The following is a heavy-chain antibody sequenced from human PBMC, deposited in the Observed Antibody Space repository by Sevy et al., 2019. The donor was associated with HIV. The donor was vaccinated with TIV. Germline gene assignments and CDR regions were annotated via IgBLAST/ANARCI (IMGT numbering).Heavy chain of an antibody. V-gene: IGHV3-48*01. CDR1: GFTFSTYS. J-gene: IGHJ6*02. D-gene: IGHD3-9*01. Sequence: GGSLRLSCAASGFTFSTYSMHWVRQAPGKGLEWVSYISKSSRNIYYADSVKGRFTISRDNAKNSLYLQMNSLRAEDTGVYYCAREILVIPYYYAMDVWGQGTTVTVSS. CDR3: AREILVIPYYYAMDV. CDR2: ISKSSRNI.